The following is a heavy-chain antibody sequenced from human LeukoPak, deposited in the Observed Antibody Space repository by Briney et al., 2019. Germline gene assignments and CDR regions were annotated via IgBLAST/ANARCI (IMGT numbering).Heavy chain of an antibody. CDR3: ARSSDAFDL. CDR2: IYTSGST. D-gene: IGHD6-13*01. Sequence: SQTLSLTCTVSGGSISSYYWSWVRQPAGKGLEWLGRIYTSGSTNYNPSRKTRFTISVDTSRTQFSLKLTSLPAGHPPVFSFARSSDAFDLWGQGTMVTVSS. CDR1: GGSISSYY. V-gene: IGHV4-4*07. J-gene: IGHJ3*01.